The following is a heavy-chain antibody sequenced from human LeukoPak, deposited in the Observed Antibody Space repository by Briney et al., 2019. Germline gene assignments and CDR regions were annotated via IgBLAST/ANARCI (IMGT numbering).Heavy chain of an antibody. D-gene: IGHD3-3*01. CDR1: GGSISSYY. CDR2: IYYSGST. J-gene: IGHJ5*02. CDR3: ARVSPPDYNFWSGYSPGSWFDP. V-gene: IGHV4-59*01. Sequence: SETLSLTCTVPGGSISSYYWSWIRQPPGKGLEWIGYIYYSGSTNYNPSLKSRVTISVDTSKNQFSLKLSSVTAADTAVYHCARVSPPDYNFWSGYSPGSWFDPWGQGNLVTVSS.